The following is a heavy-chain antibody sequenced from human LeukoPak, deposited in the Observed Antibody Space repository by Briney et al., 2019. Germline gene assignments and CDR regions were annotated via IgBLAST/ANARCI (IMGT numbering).Heavy chain of an antibody. CDR2: ISWNSGSI. Sequence: GGSLRLSCAASGFTFDDYAMHWVRQAPGKGLEWVSGISWNSGSIGYADSVKGRFTISRDNAKNSLHLQMNSLRAEDTALYYCAKDSSLSVAGLFDYWGQGTLVTVSS. CDR1: GFTFDDYA. V-gene: IGHV3-9*01. CDR3: AKDSSLSVAGLFDY. J-gene: IGHJ4*02. D-gene: IGHD6-19*01.